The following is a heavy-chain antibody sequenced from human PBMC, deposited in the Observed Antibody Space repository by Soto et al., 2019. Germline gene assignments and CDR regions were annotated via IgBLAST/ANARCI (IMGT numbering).Heavy chain of an antibody. V-gene: IGHV3-23*01. CDR2: IIYSDGST. CDR1: GFTFSSYS. J-gene: IGHJ3*01. CDR3: ARGLKIRHDAFDL. Sequence: GGSLRLSCAASGFTFSSYSMTWVRQAPGKGLEWVSDIIYSDGSTYYADYVKGRFTISRDNSKNTLYLQMDSLRAEDTAVYFCARGLKIRHDAFDLWGPGTMVTVSS. D-gene: IGHD3-22*01.